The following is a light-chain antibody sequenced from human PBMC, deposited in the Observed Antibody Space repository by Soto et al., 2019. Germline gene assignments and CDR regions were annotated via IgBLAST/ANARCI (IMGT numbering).Light chain of an antibody. CDR2: GAS. CDR1: QDITTD. J-gene: IGKJ4*01. Sequence: DIQLTQSPSFLSASVGDRVTITCRASQDITTDLAWYQQKPGKAPKLLIYGASTLQSGVPSRFSGSGSGTEFTLTVSSLQAEDSATYYCQQLSNYPLTFGGGTKVDIK. CDR3: QQLSNYPLT. V-gene: IGKV1-9*01.